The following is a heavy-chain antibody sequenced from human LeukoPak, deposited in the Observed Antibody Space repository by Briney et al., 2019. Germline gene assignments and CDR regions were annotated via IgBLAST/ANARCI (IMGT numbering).Heavy chain of an antibody. V-gene: IGHV3-20*04. CDR1: GVTFSSYA. CDR3: ARDLLRFGELWENWFDP. D-gene: IGHD3-10*01. J-gene: IGHJ5*02. CDR2: ITWSGGST. Sequence: GGSLRLSCAVSGVTFSSYAMTWVRQAPGKGLEWVSGITWSGGSTGYTDSVKGRFTISRDNAKNSLYLQVNSLRAEDTALYYCARDLLRFGELWENWFDPWGQGTLVTVSS.